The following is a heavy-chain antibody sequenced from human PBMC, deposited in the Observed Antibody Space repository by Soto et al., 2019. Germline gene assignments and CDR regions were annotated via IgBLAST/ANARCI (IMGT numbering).Heavy chain of an antibody. CDR1: GSTFSNAW. D-gene: IGHD3-10*01. V-gene: IGHV3-15*01. CDR3: LRGARFGEWSY. CDR2: IKSKTDGGTT. J-gene: IGHJ4*02. Sequence: EVQLVESGGGLVKPGGSLRLSCAASGSTFSNAWMSWVRQAPGKGLEWVGRIKSKTDGGTTDYAAPVKGRFTISRDDSKNTLYPQMNSLKTEDTAVYYCLRGARFGEWSYWGQGTLVTVSS.